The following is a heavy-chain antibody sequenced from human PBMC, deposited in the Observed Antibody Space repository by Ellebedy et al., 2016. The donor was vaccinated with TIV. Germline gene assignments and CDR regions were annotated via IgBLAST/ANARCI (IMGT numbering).Heavy chain of an antibody. D-gene: IGHD1-1*01. CDR1: GFTFSSYS. J-gene: IGHJ4*02. CDR2: ISSSSSTI. V-gene: IGHV3-48*04. CDR3: ARSNERVDFDY. Sequence: GESLKISCAASGFTFSSYSMNWVRQAPGKGLEWVSYISSSSSTIYYADSVKGRFTISRDNAKNTLYLQMNSLRAEDTAVYYCARSNERVDFDYWGQGTLVTVSS.